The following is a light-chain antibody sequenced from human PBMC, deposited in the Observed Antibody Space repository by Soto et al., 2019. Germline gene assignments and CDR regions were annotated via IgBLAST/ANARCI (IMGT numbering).Light chain of an antibody. Sequence: IVMTQSPATLSVSPGERATLSCRASQNIYSNIAWYQQRPGQAPRLLIYRASTRATGVPARFSGSGSGTEFNLTISSLQSEDFTVYSCLQYHNLWAFGQGTKVDIK. J-gene: IGKJ1*01. CDR2: RAS. CDR1: QNIYSN. CDR3: LQYHNLWA. V-gene: IGKV3-15*01.